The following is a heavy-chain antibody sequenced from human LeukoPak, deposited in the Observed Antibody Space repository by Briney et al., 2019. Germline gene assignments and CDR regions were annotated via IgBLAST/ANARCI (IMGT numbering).Heavy chain of an antibody. CDR1: GGSFSDYY. D-gene: IGHD3-10*01. V-gene: IGHV4-34*01. CDR3: ARGYYYGSGSYFQRGYYYYMDV. J-gene: IGHJ6*03. Sequence: SETLSLTCAFYGGSFSDYYWSWIRQPPGKGLEWIGEINHSGSTNYYPSLKSRVTISVDTSKSQFSLKLNSVTAADTAVYYCARGYYYGSGSYFQRGYYYYMDVWGKGTTVTVSS. CDR2: INHSGST.